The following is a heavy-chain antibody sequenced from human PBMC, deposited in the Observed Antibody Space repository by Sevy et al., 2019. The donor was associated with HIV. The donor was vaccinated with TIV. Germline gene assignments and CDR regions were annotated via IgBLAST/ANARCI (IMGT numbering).Heavy chain of an antibody. Sequence: ASVKVSCKASGGTFSSYAISWVRQAPGQGLEWMGGIIPIFGTANYAQKFQGRVTITADESTSTAYMELSSLRSEDTAVYHCARGNYDSSGQLDYWGQGTLVTVPQ. CDR2: IIPIFGTA. CDR1: GGTFSSYA. D-gene: IGHD3-22*01. CDR3: ARGNYDSSGQLDY. J-gene: IGHJ4*02. V-gene: IGHV1-69*13.